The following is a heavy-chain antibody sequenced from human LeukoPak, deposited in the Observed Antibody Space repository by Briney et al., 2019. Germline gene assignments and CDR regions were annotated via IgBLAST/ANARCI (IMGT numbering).Heavy chain of an antibody. CDR1: GFTFSSYG. Sequence: PGGSLRLSCAASGFTFSSYGMHWVRQAPGKGLEWVAVISYDGSNKYYADSVKGRFTISRDNSKNTLYLQMNSLRAEDTAVYYCARDRRGPYYDILTGYFGYWGQGTLVTVSS. D-gene: IGHD3-9*01. J-gene: IGHJ4*02. V-gene: IGHV3-30*03. CDR3: ARDRRGPYYDILTGYFGY. CDR2: ISYDGSNK.